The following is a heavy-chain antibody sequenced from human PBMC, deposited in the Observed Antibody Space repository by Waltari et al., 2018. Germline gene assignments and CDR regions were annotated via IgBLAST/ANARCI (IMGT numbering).Heavy chain of an antibody. CDR3: ARDRSYDVLTGYRQGDSYYFDY. D-gene: IGHD3-9*01. Sequence: QVQLVQSGAEVRKPGSSVKVSCKASGGTLSRYPISWLRQAPGQGFEWMGGIIPFVGRPNYSQKFQGRVSMTADESTGTVYMELSSLRSEDTAVYYCARDRSYDVLTGYRQGDSYYFDYWGQGTLVTVSS. CDR2: IIPFVGRP. V-gene: IGHV1-69*12. J-gene: IGHJ4*02. CDR1: GGTLSRYP.